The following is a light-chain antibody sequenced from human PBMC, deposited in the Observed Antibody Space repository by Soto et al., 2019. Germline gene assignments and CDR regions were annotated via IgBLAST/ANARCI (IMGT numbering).Light chain of an antibody. Sequence: EIVLTQSPGTLSLSPGERATLSCRASQSVTSSYLAWYQQKPGQAPRLLIYGASSRATGIPDRFSGSGSGTDFNLPISRLEPQDFAVYYYQQYGRSPRWTFGQGTKVEIK. J-gene: IGKJ1*01. CDR1: QSVTSSY. CDR2: GAS. V-gene: IGKV3-20*01. CDR3: QQYGRSPRWT.